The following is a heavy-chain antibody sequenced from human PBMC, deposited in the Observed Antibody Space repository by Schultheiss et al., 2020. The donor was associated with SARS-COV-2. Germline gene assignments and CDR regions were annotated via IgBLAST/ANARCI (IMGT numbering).Heavy chain of an antibody. Sequence: ASVKVSCKASGYTFTSYYMHWVRQAPGQGLEWMGIINPNSGGTNYAQKFQGGVTMTWDTSISTAYVDLSSLTSDDTAVYYCARDPFERRPSLDDWGQGTLVTVSS. J-gene: IGHJ4*02. V-gene: IGHV1-2*02. D-gene: IGHD3-16*01. CDR1: GYTFTSYY. CDR3: ARDPFERRPSLDD. CDR2: INPNSGGT.